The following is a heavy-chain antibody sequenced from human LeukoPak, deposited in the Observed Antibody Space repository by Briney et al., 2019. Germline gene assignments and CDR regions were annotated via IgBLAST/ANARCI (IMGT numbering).Heavy chain of an antibody. D-gene: IGHD4-11*01. CDR2: IYPGDSDT. CDR3: ARAEGDYSNYGDY. V-gene: IGHV5-51*01. J-gene: IGHJ4*02. Sequence: GESLKISCKGSGYSFTSYWIGWVRQMPGKGLEWMGIIYPGDSDTRYSPSFQGQVTISADRSISTAYLQWSSLKASDSAMYYCARAEGDYSNYGDYWGQGTLVTVSS. CDR1: GYSFTSYW.